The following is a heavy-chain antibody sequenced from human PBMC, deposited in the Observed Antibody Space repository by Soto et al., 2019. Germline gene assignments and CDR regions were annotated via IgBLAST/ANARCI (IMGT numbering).Heavy chain of an antibody. CDR3: VRSKGGYSYGTPFDY. D-gene: IGHD5-18*01. J-gene: IGHJ4*02. CDR2: ISSSSSYI. Sequence: PGGSLRLSCAASGFTFSSYNMNWVRQAPGKGLEWVSSISSSSSYIYYADSVKGRFTISRDNAKNSLYLQMNSLRAEDTAVYYCVRSKGGYSYGTPFDYWGQGTLVTVSS. CDR1: GFTFSSYN. V-gene: IGHV3-21*01.